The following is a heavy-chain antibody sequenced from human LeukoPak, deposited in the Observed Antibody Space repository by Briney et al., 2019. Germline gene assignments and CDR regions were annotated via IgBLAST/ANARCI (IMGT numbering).Heavy chain of an antibody. CDR3: ARDRYSSSWYYFDY. J-gene: IGHJ4*02. V-gene: IGHV1-2*02. CDR2: INPNSGGT. Sequence: ASVKVSCKASGYTFTGYYMHWVRRAPGQGLEWMGWINPNSGGTSYAQKFQGRVTMTRDTSISTAYMELSRLRSDDTAVYYCARDRYSSSWYYFDYWGQGTLVTVSS. D-gene: IGHD6-13*01. CDR1: GYTFTGYY.